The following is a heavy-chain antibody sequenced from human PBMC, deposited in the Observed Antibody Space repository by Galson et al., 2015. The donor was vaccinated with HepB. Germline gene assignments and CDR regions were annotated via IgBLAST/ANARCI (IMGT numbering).Heavy chain of an antibody. Sequence: SLRLSCAASGFTSSSYAMSWVRQAPGKGLGWVSTISGSGGSTYYADSVKGRFAISRDNSKNTLYLQMNSLRAEDTAVYYCATGQQLGYWGQGTLVTVSS. D-gene: IGHD6-13*01. CDR3: ATGQQLGY. CDR1: GFTSSSYA. CDR2: ISGSGGST. V-gene: IGHV3-23*01. J-gene: IGHJ4*02.